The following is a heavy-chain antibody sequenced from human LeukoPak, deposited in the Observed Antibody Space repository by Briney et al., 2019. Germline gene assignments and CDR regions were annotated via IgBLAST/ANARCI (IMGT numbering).Heavy chain of an antibody. J-gene: IGHJ4*02. Sequence: PSETLSLTCAVSGGSISSSNWWSWVRQPPGKGLEWIGEIYHSGSTNYNPSLKSRVTISVDKSKNQLSLKLSSVTAADTAVYYCARTDDSSGYYYRDPFDYWGQGTLVTVSS. CDR1: GGSISSSNW. D-gene: IGHD3-22*01. V-gene: IGHV4-4*02. CDR3: ARTDDSSGYYYRDPFDY. CDR2: IYHSGST.